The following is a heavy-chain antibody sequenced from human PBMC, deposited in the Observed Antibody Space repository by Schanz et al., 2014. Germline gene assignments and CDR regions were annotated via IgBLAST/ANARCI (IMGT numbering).Heavy chain of an antibody. CDR1: GFTFSSYW. CDR3: AKIGYGGLLNYYIDH. J-gene: IGHJ4*02. CDR2: IKQDGSEK. V-gene: IGHV3-7*01. D-gene: IGHD3-16*01. Sequence: EVQLVESGGGLVQPGGSLRLSCAASGFTFSSYWMSWVRQAPGEGLEWVANIKQDGSEKYYVDSVKGRFTISRDNAKNSLYLQMNSLRPEDTAVYYCAKIGYGGLLNYYIDHWGQGTLVTVSS.